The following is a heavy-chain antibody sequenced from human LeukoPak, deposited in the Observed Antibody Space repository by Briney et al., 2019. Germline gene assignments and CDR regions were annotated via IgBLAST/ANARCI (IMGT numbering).Heavy chain of an antibody. CDR2: IYYSGRT. CDR3: ARLFGLLLPFDF. D-gene: IGHD2-15*01. V-gene: IGHV4-59*08. J-gene: IGHJ3*01. CDR1: GDSVSSYY. Sequence: AETLSLTCTVSGDSVSSYYWSWIRQPPGKGLEWIGYIYYSGRTDYNTSLKSRVTISMETSRNHFSLNLSAVTAADTAVYYCARLFGLLLPFDFWGQGTMVTVSS.